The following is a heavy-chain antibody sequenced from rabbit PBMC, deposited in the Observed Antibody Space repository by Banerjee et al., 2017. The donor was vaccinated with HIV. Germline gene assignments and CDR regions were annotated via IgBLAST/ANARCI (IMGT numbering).Heavy chain of an antibody. J-gene: IGHJ6*01. CDR1: GIDFSSYYR. V-gene: IGHV1S43*01. CDR2: IYTTSGST. CDR3: ARSNTYYGMDL. Sequence: QQQLEESGGGLVKPGGTLTLTCKASGIDFSSYYRMCWVRQAPGRGLELIACIYTTSGSTWYASWVNGRFTISRENTQNTLYLQLNSLTAADTATYFCARSNTYYGMDLWGPGTLVTVS.